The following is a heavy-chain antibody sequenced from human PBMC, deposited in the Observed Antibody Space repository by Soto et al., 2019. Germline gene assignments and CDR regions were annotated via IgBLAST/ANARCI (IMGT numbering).Heavy chain of an antibody. CDR1: GFTFGDYA. D-gene: IGHD3-10*01. V-gene: IGHV3-49*03. CDR3: TRLDITMVRGVIRKAFDY. CDR2: IRSKAYGGTT. Sequence: GGSLRLSCTASGFTFGDYAMSWFRQAPGKGLEWVGFIRSKAYGGTTEYAASVKGRFTISRDDSKSIAYLQMNSLKTEDTAVYYCTRLDITMVRGVIRKAFDYWGQGTLVTVSS. J-gene: IGHJ4*02.